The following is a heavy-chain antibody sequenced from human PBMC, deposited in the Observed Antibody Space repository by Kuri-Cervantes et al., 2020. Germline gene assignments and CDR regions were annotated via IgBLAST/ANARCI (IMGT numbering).Heavy chain of an antibody. CDR3: ASRSMIVGRGYFQH. CDR1: GGTFSSYA. D-gene: IGHD3-22*01. Sequence: SVKVSCKASGGTFSSYAISWVRQAPGQGPEWMGGIIPIFGTANYAQKFQGRVTITTDESTSTAYMELSSLRSEDTAVYYCASRSMIVGRGYFQHWGQGTLVTVSS. J-gene: IGHJ1*01. CDR2: IIPIFGTA. V-gene: IGHV1-69*05.